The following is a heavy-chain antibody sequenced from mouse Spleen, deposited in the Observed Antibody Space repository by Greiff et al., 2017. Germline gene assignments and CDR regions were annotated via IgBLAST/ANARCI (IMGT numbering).Heavy chain of an antibody. CDR3: TRSPIYYYGSSPYYYAMDY. Sequence: EVQLQQSGTVLARPGASVKMSCKTSGYTFTSYWMHWVKQRPGQGLEWIGAIYPGNSDTSYNQKFKGKAKLTAVTSASTAYMELSSLTNEDSAVYYCTRSPIYYYGSSPYYYAMDYWGQGTSVTVSS. D-gene: IGHD1-1*01. J-gene: IGHJ4*01. V-gene: IGHV1-5*01. CDR1: GYTFTSYW. CDR2: IYPGNSDT.